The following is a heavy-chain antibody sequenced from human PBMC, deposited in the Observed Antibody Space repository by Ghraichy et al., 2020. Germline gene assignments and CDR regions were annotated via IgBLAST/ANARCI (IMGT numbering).Heavy chain of an antibody. CDR2: IYHSGST. J-gene: IGHJ4*02. D-gene: IGHD6-19*01. Sequence: SETLSLTCAVSGYSISSIYFWAWIRQPPGKGLEWIGTIYHSGSTYYNPSLKSRVTISVDTSKNQFSLKLSSVTAADTAVYYCARQGPAGNSLYFDYWGQGALVTVSS. CDR1: GYSISSIYF. V-gene: IGHV4-38-2*01. CDR3: ARQGPAGNSLYFDY.